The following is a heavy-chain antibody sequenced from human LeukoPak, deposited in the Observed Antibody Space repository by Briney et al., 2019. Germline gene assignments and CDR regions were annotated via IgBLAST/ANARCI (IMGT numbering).Heavy chain of an antibody. CDR3: EGYDSSGYYYYGAFDI. J-gene: IGHJ3*02. V-gene: IGHV4-39*01. CDR1: GGSISSSSYY. D-gene: IGHD3-22*01. CDR2: IYYSGST. Sequence: PSETLSLTCTVSGGSISSSSYYWGWIRQPPGKGLEWIGSIYYSGSTYYNPSLKSRVTISVDTSKNQFSLKLSSVTAADTAVYYCEGYDSSGYYYYGAFDIWGQGTMVTVSS.